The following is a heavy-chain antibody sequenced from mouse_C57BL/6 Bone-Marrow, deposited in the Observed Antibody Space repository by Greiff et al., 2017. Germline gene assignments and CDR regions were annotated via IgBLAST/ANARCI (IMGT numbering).Heavy chain of an antibody. J-gene: IGHJ3*01. Sequence: QLQQSGRELVKPGASVKIFCKASGYSFSDYNVNWVTQSNGKRLVWIGVINPNYGTTSYNQKFKGKATLTVDQSSSTAYMQLNSLTSEDSAVYYCARCEGYYSPWFAYWGQGTLVTVSA. V-gene: IGHV1-39*01. CDR1: GYSFSDYN. CDR2: INPNYGTT. D-gene: IGHD2-12*01. CDR3: ARCEGYYSPWFAY.